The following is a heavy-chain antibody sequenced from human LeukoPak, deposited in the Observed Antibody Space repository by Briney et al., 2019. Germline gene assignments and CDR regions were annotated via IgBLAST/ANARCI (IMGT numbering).Heavy chain of an antibody. D-gene: IGHD1-7*01. V-gene: IGHV1-69*13. CDR1: GGTFSSYA. Sequence: SVKVSCKASGGTFSSYAISWVRQAPGQGLEWIGGIIPIFGTANYAQKFQGRVTITADESTSTAYMELSSLRSEDTAVYYCVRDTPLGTGTKAFYLAYWGQGTLVTVSS. CDR3: VRDTPLGTGTKAFYLAY. J-gene: IGHJ4*02. CDR2: IIPIFGTA.